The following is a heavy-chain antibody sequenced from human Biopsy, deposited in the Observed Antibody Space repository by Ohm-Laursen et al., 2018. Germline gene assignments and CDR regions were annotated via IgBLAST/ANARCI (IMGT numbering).Heavy chain of an antibody. V-gene: IGHV1-69*13. CDR3: ARGPHSGSHSCFDY. D-gene: IGHD1-26*01. Sequence: SVKVSCKASGGTFINYAISWVRQAPGQGLEWMGGIIPMFGTANYAQMFHGRVTISADGSTSTSYMELSSLATEDTAIYYCARGPHSGSHSCFDYWGRGTLVTVSS. CDR1: GGTFINYA. J-gene: IGHJ4*02. CDR2: IIPMFGTA.